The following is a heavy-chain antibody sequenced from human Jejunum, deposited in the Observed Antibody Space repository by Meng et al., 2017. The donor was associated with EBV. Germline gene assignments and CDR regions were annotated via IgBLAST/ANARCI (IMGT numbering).Heavy chain of an antibody. Sequence: QVQLQESGPGLVKPSEPLSLPCTVSGASISDYNWGWFRQSPGKGLEWIGFVFNRGSSNYNPSLKSRVAMSLDTSRNKFSLKLNSVTAADTAVYYCARDRGTAREFDIWGQGTLVTVSS. CDR2: VFNRGSS. CDR1: GASISDYN. V-gene: IGHV4-59*01. D-gene: IGHD3-10*01. J-gene: IGHJ4*02. CDR3: ARDRGTAREFDI.